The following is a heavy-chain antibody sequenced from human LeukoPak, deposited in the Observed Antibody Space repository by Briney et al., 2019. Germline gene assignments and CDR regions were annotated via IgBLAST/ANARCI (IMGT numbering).Heavy chain of an antibody. CDR3: ARSYCGGDCYTQNWFDP. V-gene: IGHV4-30-2*01. CDR1: GGSISSGGYS. Sequence: SETLSPTCAVSGGSISSGGYSWSWIRQPPGKGLEWIGYIYHSGSTYYNPSLRSRVTISVDRSKNQFSLKLSSVTAADTAVYYCARSYCGGDCYTQNWFDPWGQGTLVTVSS. J-gene: IGHJ5*02. D-gene: IGHD2-21*02. CDR2: IYHSGST.